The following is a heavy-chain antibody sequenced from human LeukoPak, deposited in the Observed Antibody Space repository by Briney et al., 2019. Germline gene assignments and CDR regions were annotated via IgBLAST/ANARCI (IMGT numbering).Heavy chain of an antibody. Sequence: GGSLRLSCAASGFTFNSYAMSWVRQAPGKGLEWVSAISGSGGSTYYADSVKGRFTISRDNSKNTLYLQMNSLRAEDTAVYYCAGSIAAAPYYFDYWGQGTLVTVSS. D-gene: IGHD6-13*01. V-gene: IGHV3-23*01. CDR2: ISGSGGST. CDR1: GFTFNSYA. CDR3: AGSIAAAPYYFDY. J-gene: IGHJ4*02.